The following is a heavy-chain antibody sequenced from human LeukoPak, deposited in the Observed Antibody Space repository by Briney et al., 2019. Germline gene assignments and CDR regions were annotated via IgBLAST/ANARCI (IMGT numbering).Heavy chain of an antibody. V-gene: IGHV3-30*02. CDR1: GFTFSSYG. D-gene: IGHD6-19*01. J-gene: IGHJ2*01. CDR2: IRYDGSNK. Sequence: PGGSLRLSCAASGFTFSSYGMHWVRQAPGKGLEWVAFIRYDGSNKYYADSVKGRFTISRDNSKNTLYLQMNSLRAEDTAVYYCARDPISGWPPYFDLWGRGTLVTVSS. CDR3: ARDPISGWPPYFDL.